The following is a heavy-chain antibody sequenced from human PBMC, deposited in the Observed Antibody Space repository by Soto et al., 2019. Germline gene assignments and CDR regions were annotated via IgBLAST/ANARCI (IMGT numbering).Heavy chain of an antibody. CDR1: GFTFSIYG. CDR3: GAGRYFSDY. D-gene: IGHD6-13*01. CDR2: ISYDGSDK. J-gene: IGHJ4*02. Sequence: QLGRSLRLSCAASGFTFSIYGMHWVRQAPGKGLEWVALISYDGSDKYYADSVKGRFTISRDNSKNTLYLQMNSLRVEDTAVYYSGAGRYFSDYWGQGALVTVSS. V-gene: IGHV3-30*03.